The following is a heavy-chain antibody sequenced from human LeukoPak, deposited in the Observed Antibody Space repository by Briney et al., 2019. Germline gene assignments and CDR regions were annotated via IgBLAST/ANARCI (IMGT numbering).Heavy chain of an antibody. CDR1: GFSFSSYA. V-gene: IGHV3-23*01. CDR2: LSANGGST. D-gene: IGHD6-19*01. Sequence: PGGSLRLSCAASGFSFSSYAMTWVRQAPGKGLEWVSGLSANGGSTYCADSVKGRFTISRQNSESQLYLQMNSLRADDTAVYYCAKVASTGLLKTLVDYWGQGTLVTVSS. J-gene: IGHJ4*02. CDR3: AKVASTGLLKTLVDY.